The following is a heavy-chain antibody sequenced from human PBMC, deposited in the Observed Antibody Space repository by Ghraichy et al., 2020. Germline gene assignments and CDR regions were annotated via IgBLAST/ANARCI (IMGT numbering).Heavy chain of an antibody. CDR1: GFAFKKFW. Sequence: GGSLRLSCAAAGFAFKKFWMTWVRQAPGKGLEWVANINDDAKERYYVGSLKGRFTISRDNDRNMLYLQMDSLRVEDTAIYYCAGDPAYGALDYWGQGTLATDSS. CDR3: AGDPAYGALDY. D-gene: IGHD4-17*01. J-gene: IGHJ4*02. CDR2: INDDAKER. V-gene: IGHV3-7*03.